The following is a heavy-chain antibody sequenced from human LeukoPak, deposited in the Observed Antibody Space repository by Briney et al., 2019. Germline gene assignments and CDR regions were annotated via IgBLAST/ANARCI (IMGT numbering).Heavy chain of an antibody. CDR3: APSSRTYSSADY. CDR1: GGTFSSYA. D-gene: IGHD6-25*01. J-gene: IGHJ4*02. Sequence: SVKVSCKASGGTFSSYAISWVRQAPAQGLEWMGWIIPILGSANYAQSLQGRVTMTEDETTSTAYMELSSLRSEDTAVYYCAPSSRTYSSADYWGQGTMVTVSS. V-gene: IGHV1-69*11. CDR2: IIPILGSA.